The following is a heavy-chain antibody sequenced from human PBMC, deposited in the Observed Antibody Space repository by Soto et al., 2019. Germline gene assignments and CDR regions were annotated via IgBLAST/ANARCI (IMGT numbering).Heavy chain of an antibody. D-gene: IGHD3-3*01. CDR1: GFTVSSNY. J-gene: IGHJ4*02. CDR2: IHNGGST. CDR3: ARVQVLQFLEWFHDY. V-gene: IGHV3-53*01. Sequence: GGSLRLSCAASGFTVSSNYMTWVRQAPGKGLEWVSVIHNGGSTYYADSVKGRFTLSRDSSKNTLYLQMNSLRADDTAVYYCARVQVLQFLEWFHDYWGQGTLVTVSS.